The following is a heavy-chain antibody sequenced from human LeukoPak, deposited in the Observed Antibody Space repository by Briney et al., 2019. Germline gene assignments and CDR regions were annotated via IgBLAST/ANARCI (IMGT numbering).Heavy chain of an antibody. CDR2: INPSGGST. D-gene: IGHD5-12*01. V-gene: IGHV1-46*01. CDR1: GYTLTSYY. J-gene: IGHJ5*02. Sequence: ASVKVSCKASGYTLTSYYMHWVRQAPGQGLEWMGIINPSGGSTSYAQKFQGRVTMTRDMSTSTVYMELSSLRSEDTAVYYCARGLVANWFDPWGQGTLVTVSS. CDR3: ARGLVANWFDP.